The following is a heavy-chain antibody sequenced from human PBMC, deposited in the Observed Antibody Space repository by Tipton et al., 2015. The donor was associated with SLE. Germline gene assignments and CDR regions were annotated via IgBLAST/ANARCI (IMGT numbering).Heavy chain of an antibody. CDR3: ARDLYSSDWKYYGMDV. J-gene: IGHJ6*02. Sequence: GLVKPSETLPLVCSVSGGSISSHYWSWIRQPPGKGLEWIGYISYSGSTNYNPSLKSRVTISVDTSKNQFSLKLSFVTAADTAVYYCARDLYSSDWKYYGMDVWGQGTTVTVSS. CDR1: GGSISSHY. CDR2: ISYSGST. V-gene: IGHV4-59*11. D-gene: IGHD6-19*01.